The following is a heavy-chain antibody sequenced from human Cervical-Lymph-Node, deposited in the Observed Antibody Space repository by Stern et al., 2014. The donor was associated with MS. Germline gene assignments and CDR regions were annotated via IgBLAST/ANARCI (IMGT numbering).Heavy chain of an antibody. D-gene: IGHD6-19*01. Sequence: QVQLQESGPGLVKPSETLSLMCTVSGDSIRNYYWNWIRQTPGRGLQWLGYVYYTGSTSYNPSLKGRVTISLGTSKNQFSLKLDSVTAADTAVYYCARGGIALALNWFDLWGQGTPVTVSS. J-gene: IGHJ5*02. CDR3: ARGGIALALNWFDL. V-gene: IGHV4-59*01. CDR2: VYYTGST. CDR1: GDSIRNYY.